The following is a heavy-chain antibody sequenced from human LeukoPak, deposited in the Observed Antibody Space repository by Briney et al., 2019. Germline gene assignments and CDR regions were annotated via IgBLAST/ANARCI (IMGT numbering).Heavy chain of an antibody. CDR3: ARRDCSSTSCYGAYPEEMG. J-gene: IGHJ4*02. V-gene: IGHV4-34*01. CDR1: GGSFSGYF. Sequence: SETLSLTCAVYGGSFSGYFWSWIRQPPGEGLEWIGEINHGGGTNYNPSLESRVTISVDTSKNQFSLKLSSVTAADTAVYYCARRDCSSTSCYGAYPEEMGWGQGTLVTVSS. CDR2: INHGGGT. D-gene: IGHD2-2*01.